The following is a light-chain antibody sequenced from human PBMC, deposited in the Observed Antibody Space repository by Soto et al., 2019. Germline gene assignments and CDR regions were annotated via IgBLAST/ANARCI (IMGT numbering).Light chain of an antibody. Sequence: EIVMTQSPATLSVSPGERATLSCRASQSISSNLAWYQQKPGQAPRLLIYGASTRATGIPDSFIGSGSGTQFSITILSRQSEEFPVFYFHEYNNWHPITFGGGTKVEIK. J-gene: IGKJ4*01. CDR2: GAS. V-gene: IGKV3-15*01. CDR3: HEYNNWHPIT. CDR1: QSISSN.